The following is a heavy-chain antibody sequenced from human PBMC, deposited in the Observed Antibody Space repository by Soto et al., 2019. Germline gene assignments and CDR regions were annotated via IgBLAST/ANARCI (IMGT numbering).Heavy chain of an antibody. Sequence: QVQLVQSGAEVKKPGSSVKVSCKASGGTFSSYAISWVRQAPGQGLEWMGGIIPIFGTANYAQKFQGRVTITADESTSTAYMELSSLRSEETAVYYCSRARMSSGWYGDHYFDYWGQGTLVTVSS. J-gene: IGHJ4*02. CDR1: GGTFSSYA. CDR2: IIPIFGTA. CDR3: SRARMSSGWYGDHYFDY. D-gene: IGHD6-19*01. V-gene: IGHV1-69*01.